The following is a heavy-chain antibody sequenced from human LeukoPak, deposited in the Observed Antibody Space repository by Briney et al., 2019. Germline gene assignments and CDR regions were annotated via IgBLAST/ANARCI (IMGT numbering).Heavy chain of an antibody. J-gene: IGHJ4*02. Sequence: ASVKVSCKASGYNFPSYGINWVRQAPGQGLEWMGWIRPHTGETNSAQRFQDRVTMTTDSSTTTAYMELRSLRFDDTAVYYCARDRGGKGSAIFYWGQGSLVTVSS. V-gene: IGHV1-18*01. CDR2: IRPHTGET. CDR1: GYNFPSYG. CDR3: ARDRGGKGSAIFY. D-gene: IGHD2-2*01.